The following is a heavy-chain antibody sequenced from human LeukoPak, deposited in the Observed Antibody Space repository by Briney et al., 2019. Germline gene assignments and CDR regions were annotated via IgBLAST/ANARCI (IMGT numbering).Heavy chain of an antibody. CDR2: INPSGGST. V-gene: IGHV1-46*02. Sequence: ASVKVSCKAFGYTFNSHYMHWVRQAPGQGLEWMGIINPSGGSTSYAQKFQGRVTMTMDTSTSTVYMELSSLRSEDTAVYYCARQPQTIVGATYYDMDVWGQGTTVTVSS. CDR1: GYTFNSHY. J-gene: IGHJ6*02. D-gene: IGHD1-26*01. CDR3: ARQPQTIVGATYYDMDV.